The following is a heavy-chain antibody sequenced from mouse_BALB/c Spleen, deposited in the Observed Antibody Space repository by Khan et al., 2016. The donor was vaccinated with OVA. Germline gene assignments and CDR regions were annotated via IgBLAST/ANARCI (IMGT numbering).Heavy chain of an antibody. J-gene: IGHJ3*01. Sequence: EVQLQESGPGLVKPSQSLSLTCTVTGYSITSEFAWNWIRQFPENKLEWIGYISYSRTTSYNPSLKSLISITRDSSRKQFFLQLNSGTTEDTATYYCARKDYYDYDPFPYWGQGTLVTVSA. CDR2: ISYSRTT. CDR3: ARKDYYDYDPFPY. CDR1: GYSITSEFA. D-gene: IGHD2-4*01. V-gene: IGHV3-2*02.